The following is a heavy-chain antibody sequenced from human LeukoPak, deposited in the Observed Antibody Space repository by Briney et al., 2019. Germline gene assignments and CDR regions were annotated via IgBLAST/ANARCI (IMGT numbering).Heavy chain of an antibody. D-gene: IGHD2-15*01. Sequence: GGSPRLSCAASGLIVSSNYMNWVRQAPGKGLEWVSIIYSGGSTHYADSVKGRFTVSRDDSKNTLYLQMNSLRAEDTAVYYCARDQEGRSCSGGTCYLGWSFDLWGRGTLVTVSS. CDR3: ARDQEGRSCSGGTCYLGWSFDL. CDR1: GLIVSSNY. V-gene: IGHV3-53*01. CDR2: IYSGGST. J-gene: IGHJ2*01.